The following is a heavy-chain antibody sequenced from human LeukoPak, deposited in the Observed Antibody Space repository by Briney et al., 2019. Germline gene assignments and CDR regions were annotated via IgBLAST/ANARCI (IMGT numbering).Heavy chain of an antibody. J-gene: IGHJ4*02. CDR1: GFTFSSYG. V-gene: IGHV3-30*02. CDR3: ARDSAGGSLALDY. Sequence: GGSLRLSCAASGFTFSSYGMHWVRQAPGKGLEWVAFIRYDGSNKYYADSVKGRFAISRDNAKNSLYLQMNSLRAEDTAVYYCARDSAGGSLALDYWGQGTLVTVSP. CDR2: IRYDGSNK. D-gene: IGHD1-26*01.